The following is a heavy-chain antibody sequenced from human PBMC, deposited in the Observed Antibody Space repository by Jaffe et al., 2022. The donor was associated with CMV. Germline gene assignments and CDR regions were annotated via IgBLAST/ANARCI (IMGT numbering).Heavy chain of an antibody. CDR3: ARSPYPYYYGSGSYPSFDY. D-gene: IGHD3-10*01. CDR2: IWYDGSNK. J-gene: IGHJ4*02. Sequence: QVQLVESGGGVVQPGRSLRLSCAASGFTFSSYGMHWVRQAPGKGLEWVAVIWYDGSNKYYADSVKGRFTISRDNSKNTLYLQMNSLRAEDTAVYYCARSPYPYYYGSGSYPSFDYWGQGTLVTVSS. V-gene: IGHV3-33*01. CDR1: GFTFSSYG.